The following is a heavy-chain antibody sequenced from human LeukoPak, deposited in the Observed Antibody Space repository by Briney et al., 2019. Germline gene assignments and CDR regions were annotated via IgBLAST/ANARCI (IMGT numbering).Heavy chain of an antibody. CDR1: GFTFSSYS. V-gene: IGHV3-23*01. Sequence: GGSLRLSCAVSGFTFSSYSLNWVRQAPGKGLKWVSTINDNGDGTYYADSVKGRFTISRDNSYNTVSLQMNSLRDEDTGVYYCAKGLRTGVGPYMGYHYYMDVWGQGTMVTVSS. D-gene: IGHD3-16*01. CDR3: AKGLRTGVGPYMGYHYYMDV. CDR2: INDNGDGT. J-gene: IGHJ6*03.